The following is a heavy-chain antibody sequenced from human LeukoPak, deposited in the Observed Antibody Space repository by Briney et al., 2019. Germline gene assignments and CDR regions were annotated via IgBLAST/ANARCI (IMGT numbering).Heavy chain of an antibody. CDR2: TYYRSKWYN. D-gene: IGHD1-14*01. CDR1: GDSVSSNSAA. V-gene: IGHV6-1*01. CDR3: TGSFSGSIAY. Sequence: SQTLSLICAISGDSVSSNSAAWNRIRQSPSRGLEWLGRTYYRSKWYNDYAVSVKSRITINPDTSKHQFSLQLNSVTPEDTAASYCTGSFSGSIAYWGQGTLVTVSS. J-gene: IGHJ4*02.